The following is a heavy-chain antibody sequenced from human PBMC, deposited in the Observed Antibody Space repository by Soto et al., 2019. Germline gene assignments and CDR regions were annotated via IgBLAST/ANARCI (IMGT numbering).Heavy chain of an antibody. Sequence: GGSLRLSCAASGFTFSSYSMNWVRQAQGKGLEWVSSISSSSSYIYYADSVKGRFTISRDNAKNSLYLQMNSLRAEDTAVYYCARDYYDSSGYYPRPFDYWGQGTLVTVSS. CDR2: ISSSSSYI. D-gene: IGHD3-22*01. V-gene: IGHV3-21*01. CDR3: ARDYYDSSGYYPRPFDY. J-gene: IGHJ4*02. CDR1: GFTFSSYS.